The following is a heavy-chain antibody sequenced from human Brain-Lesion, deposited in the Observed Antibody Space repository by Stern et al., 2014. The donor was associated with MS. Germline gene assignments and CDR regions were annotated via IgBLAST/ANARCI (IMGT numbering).Heavy chain of an antibody. CDR3: ARDITGSSAYFAY. CDR1: GFTFDDYA. V-gene: IGHV3-9*01. CDR2: ISWNSGTI. D-gene: IGHD1-14*01. Sequence: EVQLVQSGGDLVQPGRSLRLSCAAFGFTFDDYAMPWVRPAPGKGLEWVAGISWNSGTIGYADSVKGRVTTSRDNAYSSLYLQMNSLRPEDTALYYCARDITGSSAYFAYWGQGTLVTVSS. J-gene: IGHJ4*02.